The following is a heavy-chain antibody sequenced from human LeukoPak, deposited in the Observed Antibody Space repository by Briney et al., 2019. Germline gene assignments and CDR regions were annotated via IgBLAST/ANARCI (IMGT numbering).Heavy chain of an antibody. D-gene: IGHD2-2*02. J-gene: IGHJ4*02. CDR2: ISGTSSFT. V-gene: IGHV3-11*06. CDR1: GFTFSDYY. CDR3: ARDLQLRY. Sequence: GGSVRLSCADSGFTFSDYYMSWIRQAPGKGLEWVSYISGTSSFTNYADSVKGRFTISRGNAKNSLYLQMNSLRAEDTAVYYCARDLQLRYWGQGTLVTVSS.